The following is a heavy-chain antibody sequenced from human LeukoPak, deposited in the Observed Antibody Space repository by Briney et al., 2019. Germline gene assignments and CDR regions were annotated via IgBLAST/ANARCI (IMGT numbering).Heavy chain of an antibody. CDR1: GGSFSGYY. J-gene: IGHJ3*02. V-gene: IGHV4-34*01. CDR2: INHSGST. Sequence: PSETLSLTCAVYGGSFSGYYWSWIRQPPGKGLEWIGEINHSGSTNYNPSLKSRVTISVDTSKNQFSLKLSSVTAADTAVYYCARGPPMYNWNYFGAFDIWGQGTMVTVSS. CDR3: ARGPPMYNWNYFGAFDI. D-gene: IGHD1-7*01.